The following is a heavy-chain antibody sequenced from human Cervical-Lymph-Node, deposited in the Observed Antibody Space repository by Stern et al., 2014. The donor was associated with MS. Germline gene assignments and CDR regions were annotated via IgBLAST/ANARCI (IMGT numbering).Heavy chain of an antibody. D-gene: IGHD2-8*01. CDR3: ARDKMHAFDY. CDR1: GYTFTTYG. Sequence: VQLVESGTEVKKPGASVLVSCKASGYTFTTYGITWVRQAPGQGLEWTGWSSADSGNTKYAQKFQDRVTMTRDTTTGTAYMEVRSLRSEDTAVYYCARDKMHAFDYWGQGTQVTVPS. V-gene: IGHV1-18*01. CDR2: SSADSGNT. J-gene: IGHJ4*02.